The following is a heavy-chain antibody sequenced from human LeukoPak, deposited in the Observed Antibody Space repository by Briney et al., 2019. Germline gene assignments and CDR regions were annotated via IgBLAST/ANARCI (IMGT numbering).Heavy chain of an antibody. CDR3: VRGSSGTAVRGISWAWFDP. CDR1: GFTFRSYR. CDR2: IKPDGGEK. Sequence: PGGSLRLSCEASGFTFRSYRMTWVRQAPGKGLEWVANIKPDGGEKYYVDSVKGRFTISRDNAKNSLYLQMNSLRPEDTAVYYCVRGSSGTAVRGISWAWFDPWGQGTLVTVSS. J-gene: IGHJ5*02. D-gene: IGHD3-10*01. V-gene: IGHV3-7*05.